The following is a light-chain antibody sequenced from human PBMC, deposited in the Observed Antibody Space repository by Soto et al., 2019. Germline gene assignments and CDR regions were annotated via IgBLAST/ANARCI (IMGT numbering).Light chain of an antibody. CDR3: SSYAGSSNV. CDR1: SRDVGGYNY. CDR2: EVN. V-gene: IGLV2-8*01. Sequence: QSALSQLPSASGSPGQSVAISCTGTSRDVGGYNYVSWYQQHPGKAPKLMIYEVNKRPSGVPDRFSGSQSGNTASLTVSRLQAEDEADYYCSSYAGSSNVFGTGTRSPS. J-gene: IGLJ1*01.